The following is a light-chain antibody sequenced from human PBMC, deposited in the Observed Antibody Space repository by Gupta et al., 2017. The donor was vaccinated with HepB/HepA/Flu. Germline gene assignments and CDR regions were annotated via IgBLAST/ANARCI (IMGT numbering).Light chain of an antibody. CDR3: KSQDSSSNRV. J-gene: IGLJ1*01. Sequence: SSDQTQDSAVSVALGPTVRITCQGDILRSYYASWYQQKPGQAPILVIYDKNSRPSGFPDRFSGSSSGNTASLTITGAQAEDEADYYCKSQDSSSNRVFGTGTKLTVL. CDR2: DKN. CDR1: ILRSYY. V-gene: IGLV3-19*01.